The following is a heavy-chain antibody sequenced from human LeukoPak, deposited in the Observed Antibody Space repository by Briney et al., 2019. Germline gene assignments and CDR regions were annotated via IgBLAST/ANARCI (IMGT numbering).Heavy chain of an antibody. CDR3: ARGNFSFPPTPNYYYYNGDV. D-gene: IGHD3-10*01. V-gene: IGHV3-20*04. CDR2: INWNGGST. CDR1: GFTFNDYG. Sequence: PGGSLRLSCAASGFTFNDYGMTWVRQVSGKGLEWVSNINWNGGSTGYTDSVKGRFTISRDNAKNSLYLQMNSLRAEDTALYYCARGNFSFPPTPNYYYYNGDVGEKGTRAPFSS. J-gene: IGHJ6*03.